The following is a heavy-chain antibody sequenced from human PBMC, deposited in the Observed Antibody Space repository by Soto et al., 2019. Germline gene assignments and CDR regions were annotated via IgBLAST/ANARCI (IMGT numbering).Heavy chain of an antibody. CDR3: ARDRYSYYDFWSGSLPYYYFGMDV. V-gene: IGHV3-7*01. CDR2: IRQNGSEK. CDR1: GCTFSSYW. D-gene: IGHD3-3*01. Sequence: GGSLRLSCAASGCTFSSYWMSWVRLAPGKGLEWVANIRQNGSEKYYVDSVKGRFTISRGNAKNSLYLQMNSLRAEDTAVYYCARDRYSYYDFWSGSLPYYYFGMDVWGQGTTVTVSS. J-gene: IGHJ6*02.